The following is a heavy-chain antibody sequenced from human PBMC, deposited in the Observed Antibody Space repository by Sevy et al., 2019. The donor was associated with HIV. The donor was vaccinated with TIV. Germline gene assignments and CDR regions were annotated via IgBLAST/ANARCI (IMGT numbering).Heavy chain of an antibody. V-gene: IGHV1-2*02. CDR2: INPKSDAP. D-gene: IGHD3-22*01. J-gene: IGHJ3*02. CDR3: ARALYLDSTGYHSAYAFDI. CDR1: GYTFTDYY. Sequence: ASVKVSCKASGYTFTDYYIHWMRQAPGQGLEWMGWINPKSDAPLYAQKFQGRITMTTDTSTITAYMELSRLRSDDTAMYFCARALYLDSTGYHSAYAFDIWAQGTMVTVSS.